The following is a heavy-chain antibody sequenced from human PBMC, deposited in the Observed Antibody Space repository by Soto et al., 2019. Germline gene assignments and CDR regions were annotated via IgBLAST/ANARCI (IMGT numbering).Heavy chain of an antibody. Sequence: PGGSLRLSCSASGFTFNSYAMHWVRQAPGKGLEYVSAISSNGGSTYYADSVKGRFTISRDNSKNTLYLQMSSLRAEDTAVYYCVKGPRYCSGGSCYYLDYWGQGTLVTVSS. CDR2: ISSNGGST. V-gene: IGHV3-64D*06. CDR3: VKGPRYCSGGSCYYLDY. CDR1: GFTFNSYA. D-gene: IGHD2-15*01. J-gene: IGHJ4*02.